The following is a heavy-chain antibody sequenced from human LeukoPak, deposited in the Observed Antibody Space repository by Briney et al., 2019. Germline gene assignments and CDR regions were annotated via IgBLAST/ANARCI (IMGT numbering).Heavy chain of an antibody. D-gene: IGHD6-19*01. Sequence: GGSLRLSCAASGFTFSDYYMSWIRQAPGKGLEWVSYISSSGSTIYYADSVKGRFTISRDNSKNTLYLQMNSLRAEDTAVYYCAKGSRSIAVAGTFDYWGQGTLVTVSS. CDR3: AKGSRSIAVAGTFDY. J-gene: IGHJ4*02. CDR1: GFTFSDYY. V-gene: IGHV3-11*01. CDR2: ISSSGSTI.